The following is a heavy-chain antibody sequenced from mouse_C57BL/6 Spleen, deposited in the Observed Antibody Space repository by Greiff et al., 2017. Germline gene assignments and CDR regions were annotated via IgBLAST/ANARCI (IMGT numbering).Heavy chain of an antibody. J-gene: IGHJ4*01. Sequence: EVQGVESGGGLVKPGGSLKLSCAASGFTFSDYGMHWVRQAPEKGLEWVSYISSGSSTIYYADTVKGRFTISIDNAKNTLFLQMTSLRSEDTAMYYCARGIYYYGSSYLYAMDYWGQGTSVTVSS. V-gene: IGHV5-17*01. D-gene: IGHD1-1*01. CDR2: ISSGSSTI. CDR3: ARGIYYYGSSYLYAMDY. CDR1: GFTFSDYG.